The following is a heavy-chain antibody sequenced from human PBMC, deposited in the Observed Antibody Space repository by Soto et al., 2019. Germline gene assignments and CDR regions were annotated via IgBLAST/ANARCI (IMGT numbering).Heavy chain of an antibody. V-gene: IGHV4-34*01. D-gene: IGHD3-16*01. CDR3: ARGRGRD. Sequence: QVQLQQWGAGLLKPSETLSLTCAVYGGPFSGYYWSWIRQPPGKGLAWIGEINHSGSTNYNPSLKSRVTISVDTSKNQFSLKLSSVTAADTAVYYCARGRGRDWGQGTLVTVSS. CDR1: GGPFSGYY. CDR2: INHSGST. J-gene: IGHJ4*02.